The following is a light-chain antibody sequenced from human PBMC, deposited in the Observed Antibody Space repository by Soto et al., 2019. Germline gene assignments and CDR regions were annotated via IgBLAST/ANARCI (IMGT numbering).Light chain of an antibody. J-gene: IGKJ5*01. CDR3: QQYGSLPIT. CDR2: DAS. V-gene: IGKV1-5*01. Sequence: DIQMTQSPSTLSASVGDGVTITCRASQRISTWLAWYQQKPGKAPKLLISDASSLETGVPSRFSGSGSGRQFSITITSLQPDDVATYFCQQYGSLPITFGQGTRLEIK. CDR1: QRISTW.